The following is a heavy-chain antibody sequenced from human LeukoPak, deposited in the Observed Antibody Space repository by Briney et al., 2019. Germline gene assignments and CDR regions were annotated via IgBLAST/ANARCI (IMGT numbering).Heavy chain of an antibody. J-gene: IGHJ4*02. CDR3: AAIGYCSSTSCYTGAY. V-gene: IGHV4-39*01. CDR2: IYYSGST. D-gene: IGHD2-2*02. CDR1: GGSISSSSYC. Sequence: PSETLSLTCTVSGGSISSSSYCWGWIRQPPGKGLEWIGSIYYSGSTYYNPSLKSRVTISVDTSKNQFSLKLSSVTAADTAVYYCAAIGYCSSTSCYTGAYWGQGTLVTVSS.